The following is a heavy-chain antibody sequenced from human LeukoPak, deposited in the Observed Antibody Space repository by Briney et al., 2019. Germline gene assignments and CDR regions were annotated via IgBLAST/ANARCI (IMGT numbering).Heavy chain of an antibody. D-gene: IGHD1-26*01. CDR1: GGSFSGYY. Sequence: PSETLSLTCAVYGGSFSGYYWSWIRQPPGKGLEWIGGINHSGSTNYNPSLKSRVTISVDTSKNRFSLKLSSVTAADTAVYYCARGGGGSYYDYWGQGTLVTVSS. V-gene: IGHV4-34*01. CDR3: ARGGGGSYYDY. J-gene: IGHJ4*02. CDR2: INHSGST.